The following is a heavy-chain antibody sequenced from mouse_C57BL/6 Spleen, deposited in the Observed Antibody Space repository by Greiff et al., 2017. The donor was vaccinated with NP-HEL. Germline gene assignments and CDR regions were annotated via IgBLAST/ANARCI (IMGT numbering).Heavy chain of an antibody. V-gene: IGHV1-9*01. CDR1: GYTFTGYW. D-gene: IGHD2-4*01. CDR3: ARGEGYDYDVVYYFDY. J-gene: IGHJ2*01. Sequence: VKLQQSGAELMKPGASVKLSCKATGYTFTGYWIEWVKQRPGHGLEWIGEILPGSGSTNYNEKFKGKATFTADTSSNTAYMQLSSLTTEDSAIYYCARGEGYDYDVVYYFDYWGQGTTLTVSS. CDR2: ILPGSGST.